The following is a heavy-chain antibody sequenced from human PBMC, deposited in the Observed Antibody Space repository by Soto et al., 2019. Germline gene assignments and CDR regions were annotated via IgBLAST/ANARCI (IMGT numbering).Heavy chain of an antibody. Sequence: EVQLVESGGGLVQPGGSLRLSCAASGFTFSTYWMHWLRQAPGKGLVWVSRINPDGNITNYAHSVKGRFMISRDNARNALYLAMITLRADDVAVYCCARGGSSWYSPDWFDPWGQGTLVTVSS. CDR2: INPDGNIT. V-gene: IGHV3-74*01. CDR1: GFTFSTYW. D-gene: IGHD6-13*01. J-gene: IGHJ5*02. CDR3: ARGGSSWYSPDWFDP.